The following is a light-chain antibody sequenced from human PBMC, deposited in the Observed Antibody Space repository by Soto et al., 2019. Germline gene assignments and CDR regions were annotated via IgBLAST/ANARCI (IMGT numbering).Light chain of an antibody. V-gene: IGKV2-30*02. CDR3: MQGTHWPYP. CDR2: QVS. Sequence: DVVMTQSPLSLPVTLGQPASISCRSSQGLVHSNGDTFLSWFQQRPGQSPRRLIYQVSSRDSVVPDRFSGSGSGTDFTLTISRVEAEDVAIYYCMQGTHWPYPFGQGTKREI. J-gene: IGKJ2*01. CDR1: QGLVHSNGDTF.